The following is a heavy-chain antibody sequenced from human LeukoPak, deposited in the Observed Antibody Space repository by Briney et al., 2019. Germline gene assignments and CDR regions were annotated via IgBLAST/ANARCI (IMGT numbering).Heavy chain of an antibody. D-gene: IGHD3-22*01. V-gene: IGHV1-46*01. CDR2: INPSGGST. Sequence: ASVKVSCTASGYTFTSYYMHWVRQAPGQGLEWMGIINPSGGSTSYAQKFQGRVTMTRDTSTSTVYMELSSLRSEDTAVYYCARDGVIGSSNDSSGYYPSYYFDYWGQGTLVTVSS. CDR3: ARDGVIGSSNDSSGYYPSYYFDY. J-gene: IGHJ4*02. CDR1: GYTFTSYY.